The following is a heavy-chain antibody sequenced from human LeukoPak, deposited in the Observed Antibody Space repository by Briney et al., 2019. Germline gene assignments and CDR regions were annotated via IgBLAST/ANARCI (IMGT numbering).Heavy chain of an antibody. D-gene: IGHD3-10*01. Sequence: GASVKVSCKASGYTFTSYAMNWVRQAPGQGLEWMGWINTNTGNPTYAQGFTGRFVFSLDTSVSTAYLQISSLKAEDTAVYYCARSLGEFLYDAFDIWGQGTMVTVSS. CDR3: ARSLGEFLYDAFDI. CDR1: GYTFTSYA. CDR2: INTNTGNP. J-gene: IGHJ3*02. V-gene: IGHV7-4-1*02.